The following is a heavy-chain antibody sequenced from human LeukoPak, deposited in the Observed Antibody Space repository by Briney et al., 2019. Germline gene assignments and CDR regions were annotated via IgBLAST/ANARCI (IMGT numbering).Heavy chain of an antibody. V-gene: IGHV3-23*01. CDR1: GFTLSSYA. Sequence: GGSLRLSCAASGFTLSSYAMTWVRQAPGKGLEWVSAISGSGGSTYYADSVKGRFTISRDNSKNTLYLQMNSLRAEDTAVYYCAKDRVDGISGGGDYWGQGTLVTVSS. CDR3: AKDRVDGISGGGDY. J-gene: IGHJ4*02. CDR2: ISGSGGST. D-gene: IGHD6-19*01.